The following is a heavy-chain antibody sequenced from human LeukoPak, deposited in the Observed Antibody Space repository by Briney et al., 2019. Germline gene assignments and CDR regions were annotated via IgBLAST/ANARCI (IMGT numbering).Heavy chain of an antibody. CDR3: ARAGYGDPHFDF. CDR1: GFTFSNYG. J-gene: IGHJ4*02. V-gene: IGHV3-33*01. CDR2: IWYDGSNK. Sequence: PGGSLRLSCAACGFTFSNYGMHWVRQAPGKGLEWVAAIWYDGSNKYYGDSVKGRFTISRDNSKNTLYLQMNSLRAEDTAAYYCARAGYGDPHFDFWGQGTLVIVSS. D-gene: IGHD4-17*01.